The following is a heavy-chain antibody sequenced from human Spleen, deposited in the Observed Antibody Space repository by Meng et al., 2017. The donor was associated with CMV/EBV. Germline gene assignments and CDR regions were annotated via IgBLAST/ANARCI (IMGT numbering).Heavy chain of an antibody. V-gene: IGHV3-48*04. CDR3: AGDVRGSDYYYGMDV. D-gene: IGHD3-10*01. Sequence: GGSLRLSCAASGFTFSTYSMNWVRQAPGKGLEWVSYISSSSDTIYYSDSLKGRFTISRDNAKNSLVLQMNSLGVEDTAVYYCAGDVRGSDYYYGMDVWGQGTTVTVSS. CDR1: GFTFSTYS. CDR2: ISSSSDTI. J-gene: IGHJ6*02.